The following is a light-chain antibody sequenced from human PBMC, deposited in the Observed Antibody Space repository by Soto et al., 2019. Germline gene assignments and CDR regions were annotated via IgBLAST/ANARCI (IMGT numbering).Light chain of an antibody. CDR2: GAS. J-gene: IGKJ1*01. CDR1: QSISXH. CDR3: QQYNSYSKT. V-gene: IGKV1-5*01. Sequence: DIQMTQSPSSLSAAVEDRVIITCRASQSISXHLNRYXXXXGXAPXLXIFGASSLESGVPSRFSGSGSGTEFTLTISSLQPDDFATYYCQQYNSYSKTFGQGTKV.